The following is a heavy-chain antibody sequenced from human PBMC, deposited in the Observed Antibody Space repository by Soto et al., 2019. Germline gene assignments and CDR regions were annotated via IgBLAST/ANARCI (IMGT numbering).Heavy chain of an antibody. CDR1: GYAFTTYG. J-gene: IGHJ4*02. CDR3: ARGRYGDY. CDR2: ISANNGNT. V-gene: IGHV1-18*03. D-gene: IGHD1-1*01. Sequence: QVHLVQSGAEVKKPGASVKVSCQASGYAFTTYGITWVRPAPGQGLEWMGWISANNGNTNYEQKLQGRVTVTRDTSTSTAYMELSILISDDMAVYYCARGRYGDYWGQGALVTVSS.